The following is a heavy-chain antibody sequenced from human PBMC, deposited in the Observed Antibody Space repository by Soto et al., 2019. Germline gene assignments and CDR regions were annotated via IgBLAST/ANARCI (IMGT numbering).Heavy chain of an antibody. Sequence: PSETLSLTCTVSGGSISSGDYYWSWIRQPPGKGLEWIGYIYYSGSTYYNPSLKSRVTISVDTSKNQFSLKLSSVTAADTAVYYCARVRSSSWYVDYWGQGTLVTVS. J-gene: IGHJ4*02. CDR2: IYYSGST. CDR3: ARVRSSSWYVDY. D-gene: IGHD6-13*01. V-gene: IGHV4-30-4*01. CDR1: GGSISSGDYY.